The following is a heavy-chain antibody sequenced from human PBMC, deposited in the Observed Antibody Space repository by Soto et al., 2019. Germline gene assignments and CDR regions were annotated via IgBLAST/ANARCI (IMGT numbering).Heavy chain of an antibody. J-gene: IGHJ1*01. D-gene: IGHD3-10*01. Sequence: QVQLVESGGGVVQPGRSLRLSCAASGFTFSSYGMHWVRQAPGKGLEWVAVIWYDGSNKYYADSVKGRFTISRDNSKNTLYLQMNSLRAEDTAVYYCARDHGTGKAEYFQHWGQGTLVTVSS. CDR1: GFTFSSYG. CDR3: ARDHGTGKAEYFQH. V-gene: IGHV3-33*01. CDR2: IWYDGSNK.